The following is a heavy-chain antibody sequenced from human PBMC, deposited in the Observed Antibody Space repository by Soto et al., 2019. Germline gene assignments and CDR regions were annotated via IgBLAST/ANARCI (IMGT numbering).Heavy chain of an antibody. CDR2: ISAHNGNT. V-gene: IGHV1-18*01. J-gene: IGHJ4*02. D-gene: IGHD1-1*01. CDR1: GYGFTTYG. CDR3: ARGGYGDY. Sequence: QVHLVQSGAEVKKPGASVKVSCKGSGYGFTTYGITWVRQAPGQGLEWMAWISAHNGNTNYAQKVQGRVTVTRDTSTSTAYMELRSLRYGDTAVYYCARGGYGDYWGQGALVTVSS.